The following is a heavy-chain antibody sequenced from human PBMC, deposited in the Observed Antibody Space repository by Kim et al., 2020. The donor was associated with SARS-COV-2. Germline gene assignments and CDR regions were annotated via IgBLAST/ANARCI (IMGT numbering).Heavy chain of an antibody. CDR3: ARGWSLDY. D-gene: IGHD3-3*01. Sequence: SQTLSLTCAISGDSVSSVSGAWNWIRQSPSRGLEWLGRTYYRSKWSTDYALSVNSRITINPDTSKNRFSLNLNSVTPEDTGVYYCARGWSLDYWGQGTQVTVSS. CDR2: TYYRSKWST. V-gene: IGHV6-1*01. CDR1: GDSVSSVSGA. J-gene: IGHJ4*02.